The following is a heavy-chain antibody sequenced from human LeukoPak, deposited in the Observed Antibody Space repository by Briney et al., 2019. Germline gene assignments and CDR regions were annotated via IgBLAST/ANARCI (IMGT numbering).Heavy chain of an antibody. Sequence: GGSLRLSCAASGFTVTTNYMTWVRQAPGKGLEWVSLLYSGGNTYYADSVRGRFTISRDNSKNTLYLQMNSLRPEDTAVYYCARGRWSNYCASGTHDAFDIWGQGTMVTVSS. D-gene: IGHD3-10*01. CDR2: LYSGGNT. J-gene: IGHJ3*02. CDR3: ARGRWSNYCASGTHDAFDI. V-gene: IGHV3-53*01. CDR1: GFTVTTNY.